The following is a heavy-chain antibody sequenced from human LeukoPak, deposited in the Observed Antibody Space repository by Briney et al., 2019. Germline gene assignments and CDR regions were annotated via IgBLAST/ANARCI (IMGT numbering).Heavy chain of an antibody. Sequence: GGSLRLSCAASGFTFSSYSMNWVRQAPGKGLEWVSSISSSSSYIYYADSVEGRFAISRDNAKNSLSLQMNSLRAEDTAVYYCARAPVDTAMGDYWGQGTLVTVSS. V-gene: IGHV3-21*01. CDR2: ISSSSSYI. J-gene: IGHJ4*02. CDR1: GFTFSSYS. D-gene: IGHD5-18*01. CDR3: ARAPVDTAMGDY.